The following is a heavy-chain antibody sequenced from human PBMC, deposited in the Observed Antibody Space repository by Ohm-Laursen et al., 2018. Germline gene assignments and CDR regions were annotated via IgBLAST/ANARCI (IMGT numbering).Heavy chain of an antibody. CDR2: ISWNSGSI. CDR3: AKGDFWSGYPWNGMDV. J-gene: IGHJ6*02. D-gene: IGHD3-3*01. Sequence: SLRLSCAASGFTFDDYAMHWVRQAPGKGLEWVSGISWNSGSIGYADSVKGRFTISRDNAKNSLYLQMNSLRAEDTALYYCAKGDFWSGYPWNGMDVWGQGTTVTVSS. V-gene: IGHV3-9*01. CDR1: GFTFDDYA.